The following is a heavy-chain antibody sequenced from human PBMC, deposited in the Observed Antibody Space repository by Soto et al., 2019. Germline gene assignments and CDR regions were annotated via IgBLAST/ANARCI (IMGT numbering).Heavy chain of an antibody. Sequence: GGSLRLSCAASGFTFSSYAMSWVRQAPGKGLEWVSAISGSGGSTYYADSVKGRFTISRDNSKNTLYLQMNSLRAEDTAVYYCAKDPQSFLSFTILRYNYFDYWGQGTLVTVSS. CDR2: ISGSGGST. J-gene: IGHJ4*02. CDR3: AKDPQSFLSFTILRYNYFDY. V-gene: IGHV3-23*01. D-gene: IGHD3-9*01. CDR1: GFTFSSYA.